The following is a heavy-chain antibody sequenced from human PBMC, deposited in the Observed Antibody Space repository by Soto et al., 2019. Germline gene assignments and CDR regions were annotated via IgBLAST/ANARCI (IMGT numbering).Heavy chain of an antibody. J-gene: IGHJ4*02. V-gene: IGHV4-39*01. D-gene: IGHD2-15*01. CDR1: GGSIYRSGYY. CDR3: GKVLVGATGHTDSDS. Sequence: SETLSLTCSVSGGSIYRSGYYWGWIRQPPGRGLEWIGNIDYNGVTYSNPSLKSRVTISRDTSKNQFSLKLTSVTAADTALYYCGKVLVGATGHTDSDSWGPGTLVTVSS. CDR2: IDYNGVT.